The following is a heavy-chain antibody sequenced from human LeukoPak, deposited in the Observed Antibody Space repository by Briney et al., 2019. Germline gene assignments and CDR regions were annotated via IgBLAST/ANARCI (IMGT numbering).Heavy chain of an antibody. D-gene: IGHD5-18*01. V-gene: IGHV3-9*01. Sequence: GGSLRLSCADSGFTLYDYGVHCVRQAPGKGLGWVSGISWNSGSIGYADSVKGRSTFSRDVAKNSLYLQMNSLRLEDRALYYCAKYYTTMVRGVDYWGQGTLVTVSS. J-gene: IGHJ4*02. CDR1: GFTLYDYG. CDR2: ISWNSGSI. CDR3: AKYYTTMVRGVDY.